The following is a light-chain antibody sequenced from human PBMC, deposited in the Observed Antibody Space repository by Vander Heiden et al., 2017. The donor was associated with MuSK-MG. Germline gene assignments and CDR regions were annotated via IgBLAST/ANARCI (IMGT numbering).Light chain of an antibody. J-gene: IGKJ2*01. CDR3: QQCDSTPRT. CDR2: AAS. CDR1: QSISSY. V-gene: IGKV1-39*01. Sequence: TQTTSSPSSLSASVGDRVTITCRASQSISSYLNWYQQKPGKAPKLLIYAASSLQSGIPSRFSGSGSGTDFTLTISSLQPEDFATYYCQQCDSTPRTFGQGTKLEIK.